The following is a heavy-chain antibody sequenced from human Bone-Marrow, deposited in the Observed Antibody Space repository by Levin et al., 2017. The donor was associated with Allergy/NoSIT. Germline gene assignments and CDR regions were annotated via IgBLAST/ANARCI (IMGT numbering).Heavy chain of an antibody. CDR1: GFTFSSYT. D-gene: IGHD6-19*01. CDR3: AREIAVAGSYHFDY. V-gene: IGHV3-21*01. CDR2: ISSSGSFI. J-gene: IGHJ4*02. Sequence: PGGSLRLSCVASGFTFSSYTMNWVRQAPGKGLEWVSSISSSGSFISYADSVKGRFTISRDNAKTSLYLQLNSLRAEDTAVYYCAREIAVAGSYHFDYWGQGTLVTVSS.